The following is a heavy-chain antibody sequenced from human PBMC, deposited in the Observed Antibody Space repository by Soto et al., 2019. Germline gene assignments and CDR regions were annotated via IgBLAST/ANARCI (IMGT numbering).Heavy chain of an antibody. V-gene: IGHV3-23*01. CDR2: ISADGDRT. J-gene: IGHJ3*02. CDR1: GFTFSNYA. D-gene: IGHD1-26*01. Sequence: EVQLLESGGGLVQPGGSLRLSCAASGFTFSNYAMNWVRQTPLKGPEWVSGISADGDRTYYADSMKGRFTVSRDNSKNALHLQMNSLRADDTAVYYCVKPREVGSVNDAFDIWGQGTMVTVSS. CDR3: VKPREVGSVNDAFDI.